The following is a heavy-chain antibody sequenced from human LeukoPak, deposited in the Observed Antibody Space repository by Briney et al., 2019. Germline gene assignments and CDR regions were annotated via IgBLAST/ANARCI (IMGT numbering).Heavy chain of an antibody. CDR2: INPSGGST. CDR1: GYTFTSYY. Sequence: ASVKVSCKASGYTFTSYYMHWVRQAPGQGLEWMGIINPSGGSTSYAQKFQGRVTMTRDTSTSTVYMELSSLRSEDTAVYYCARDVGVAGNCSRPNDPLGQGTLVNVSP. V-gene: IGHV1-46*01. D-gene: IGHD2-15*01. J-gene: IGHJ5*02. CDR3: ARDVGVAGNCSRPNDP.